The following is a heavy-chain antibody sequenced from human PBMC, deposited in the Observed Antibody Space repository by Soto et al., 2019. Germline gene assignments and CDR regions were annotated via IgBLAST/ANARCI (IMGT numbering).Heavy chain of an antibody. J-gene: IGHJ4*02. CDR2: IIPIFGTA. Sequence: ASVKVSCKASGGTFSSYAISWVRQAPGQGLEWMGGIIPIFGTANYAQKFQGRVTITADESTSTAYMELSSLRSEDTAVYYCARVPRADYGDYAFDYWGQGTLVTVS. CDR1: GGTFSSYA. CDR3: ARVPRADYGDYAFDY. V-gene: IGHV1-69*13. D-gene: IGHD4-17*01.